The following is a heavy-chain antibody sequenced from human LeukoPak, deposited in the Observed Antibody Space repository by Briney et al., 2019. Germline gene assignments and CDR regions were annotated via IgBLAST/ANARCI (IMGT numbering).Heavy chain of an antibody. CDR2: IWYDGSNK. D-gene: IGHD6-19*01. CDR1: GFIFKTYA. V-gene: IGHV3-33*06. J-gene: IGHJ4*02. CDR3: AKVYHSSGWYY. Sequence: GGSLRLSCAASGFIFKTYAMHWVRQAPGKGLEWVTMIWYDGSNKYYGDSVKGRFTISRDNSKNTLYLQMNSLRAEDTAVYYCAKVYHSSGWYYWGQGTLVTVSS.